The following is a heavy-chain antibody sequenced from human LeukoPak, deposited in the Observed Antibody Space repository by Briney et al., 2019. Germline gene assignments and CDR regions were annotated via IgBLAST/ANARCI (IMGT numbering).Heavy chain of an antibody. CDR1: GFTFSSYE. Sequence: GGSLRLSCGASGFTFSSYEMNWVRQAPGKGLEWVSYISSSGSTIYYADSVKGRFTISRDNAKNSLYLQMNSLRAEDTAVYYCARDFTMVRGVNWFDPWGQGTLVTVSS. V-gene: IGHV3-48*03. D-gene: IGHD3-10*01. CDR3: ARDFTMVRGVNWFDP. CDR2: ISSSGSTI. J-gene: IGHJ5*02.